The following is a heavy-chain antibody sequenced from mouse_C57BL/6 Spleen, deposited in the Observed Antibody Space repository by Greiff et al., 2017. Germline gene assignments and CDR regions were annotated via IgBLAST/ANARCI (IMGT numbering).Heavy chain of an antibody. CDR1: GYTFTDYE. CDR3: TRTTAVVAHYYAMDY. J-gene: IGHJ4*01. V-gene: IGHV1-15*01. D-gene: IGHD1-1*01. CDR2: IDPETGGT. Sequence: VKLMESGAELVRPGASVTLSCKASGYTFTDYEMHWVKQTPVHGLEWIGAIDPETGGTAYNQKFKGKAILTADKSSSTAYMELLSLTSEVSAVYYCTRTTAVVAHYYAMDYWVQGTSVTVSS.